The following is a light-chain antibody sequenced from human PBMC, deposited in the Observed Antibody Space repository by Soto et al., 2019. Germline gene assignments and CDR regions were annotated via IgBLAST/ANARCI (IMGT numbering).Light chain of an antibody. CDR1: QSISSSY. Sequence: EIVLTQSPGTLSLSPGERATLSCRASQSISSSYLAWYQQKPGQAPRLLMYGASSRATGIPARFSGSGFGTDFTLTISSLEPEDFAVYYCQQRSTWPPITFGQGTRLEIK. J-gene: IGKJ5*01. CDR3: QQRSTWPPIT. CDR2: GAS. V-gene: IGKV3D-20*02.